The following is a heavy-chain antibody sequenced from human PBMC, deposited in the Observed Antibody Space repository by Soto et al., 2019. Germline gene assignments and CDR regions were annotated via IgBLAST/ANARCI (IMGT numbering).Heavy chain of an antibody. Sequence: SETLSLTCTVSGGSISSYYWSWIRQPPGKGLEWLGYIYYSGSTNYNPSLKSRVTISVDTSKNQFSLKLSSVTAADTAVYYCARDSPYCTNGVCSRNFDYWGQGTLVTVSS. D-gene: IGHD2-8*01. V-gene: IGHV4-59*01. J-gene: IGHJ4*02. CDR3: ARDSPYCTNGVCSRNFDY. CDR1: GGSISSYY. CDR2: IYYSGST.